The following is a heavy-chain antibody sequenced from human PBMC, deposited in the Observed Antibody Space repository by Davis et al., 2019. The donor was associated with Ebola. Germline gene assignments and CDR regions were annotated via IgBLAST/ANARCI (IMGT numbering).Heavy chain of an antibody. V-gene: IGHV5-51*01. J-gene: IGHJ6*03. D-gene: IGHD3-10*01. CDR1: GYSFTSYW. CDR2: IYPGDSDT. Sequence: KVSCKGSGYSFTSYWIGWVRQMPGKGLEWMGIIYPGDSDTRYSPSFQGQVTISADKSISTAYLQWSSLKASDTAMYYCARHPLYGSGSYYYYMDVWGKGTTVTVSS. CDR3: ARHPLYGSGSYYYYMDV.